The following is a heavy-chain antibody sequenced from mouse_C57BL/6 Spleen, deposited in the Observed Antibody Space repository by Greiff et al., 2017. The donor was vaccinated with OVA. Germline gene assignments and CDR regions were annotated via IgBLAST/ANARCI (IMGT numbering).Heavy chain of an antibody. J-gene: IGHJ2*01. CDR2: IYPGDGDT. CDR1: GYAFSSSW. V-gene: IGHV1-82*01. D-gene: IGHD1-1*01. CDR3: ARAYYYGSSYGFDY. Sequence: QVRLKHSGPELVKPGASVKISCKASGYAFSSSWMNWVKQRPGKGLEWIGRIYPGDGDTNYNGKFKGKATLTADKSSSTAYMQLSSLTSEDSAVYFCARAYYYGSSYGFDYWGQGTTLTVSS.